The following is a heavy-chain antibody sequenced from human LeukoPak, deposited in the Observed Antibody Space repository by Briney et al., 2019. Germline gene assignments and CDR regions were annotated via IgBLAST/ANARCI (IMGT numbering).Heavy chain of an antibody. V-gene: IGHV1-2*02. CDR3: ASSVVLTHYDFWSGYYPGGGAFDI. D-gene: IGHD3-3*01. CDR2: INPNSGGT. J-gene: IGHJ3*02. Sequence: ASVKVSCKASGYTFTGYYMHWVRQAPGQGLEWMGWINPNSGGTNYAQKFQGRVTMTRDTSISTAYMELSRLRSDDTAVYYCASSVVLTHYDFWSGYYPGGGAFDIWGQGTMVTVSS. CDR1: GYTFTGYY.